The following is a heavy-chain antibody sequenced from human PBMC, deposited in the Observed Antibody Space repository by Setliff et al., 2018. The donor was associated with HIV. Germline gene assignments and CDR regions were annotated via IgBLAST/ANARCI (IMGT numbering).Heavy chain of an antibody. J-gene: IGHJ3*02. V-gene: IGHV1-69*10. CDR2: IIPILGIP. D-gene: IGHD1-20*01. CDR1: GGIVS. CDR3: ARGQTTNNIKAEAFDI. Sequence: SVKVSCKASGGIVSINWVRQAPGQRLEWMGGIIPILGIPNYAQKFQGRVTITADKSTTTVYMELSSLGSEDTAVYYCARGQTTNNIKAEAFDIWGQGTLVTV.